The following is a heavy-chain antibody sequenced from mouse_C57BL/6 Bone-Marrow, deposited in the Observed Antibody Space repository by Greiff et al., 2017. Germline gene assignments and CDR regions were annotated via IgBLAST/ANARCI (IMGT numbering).Heavy chain of an antibody. Sequence: QVQLQQPGAELVRPGTSVKLSCKASGYTFTSYWMHWVKQRPGQGLEWIGVIDPSDSYTNYNQKFKGKATLTVDTSSSTAYMQLSSLTSEDSAVYCCARRLGQGGWGGGTTLSVSS. CDR3: ARRLGQGG. CDR2: IDPSDSYT. J-gene: IGHJ2*01. D-gene: IGHD4-1*01. CDR1: GYTFTSYW. V-gene: IGHV1-59*01.